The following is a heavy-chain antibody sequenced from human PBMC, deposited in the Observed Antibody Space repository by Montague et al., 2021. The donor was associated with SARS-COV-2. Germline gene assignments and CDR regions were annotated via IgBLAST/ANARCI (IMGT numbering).Heavy chain of an antibody. CDR3: ARRSRVVTAIWALRTSLSSWFDP. D-gene: IGHD2-21*02. J-gene: IGHJ5*02. CDR2: INHSGST. V-gene: IGHV4-38-2*02. Sequence: SETLSLTCTVSHYSITYAYYWGWVRQPPGKGLEWIGEINHSGSTNYNPSLKSRVTISVDTSKNQFSLKLSSVTAADTAVYYCARRSRVVTAIWALRTSLSSWFDPWGQGTLVTVSS. CDR1: HYSITYAYY.